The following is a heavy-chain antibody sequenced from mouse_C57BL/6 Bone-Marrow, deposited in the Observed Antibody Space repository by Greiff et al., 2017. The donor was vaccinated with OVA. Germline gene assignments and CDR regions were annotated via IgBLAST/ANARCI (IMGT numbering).Heavy chain of an antibody. Sequence: VQLQQSGAELVRPGTSVKMSCKASGYTFTNYWIGWAKQRPGHGLEWIGDIYPGGGYTKYNEKFKGKATLTADKSSSTAYMQFSSLTSDDSAIYYCARRGTYYSNYVAMDYWGQGTSVTVSS. CDR3: ARRGTYYSNYVAMDY. CDR1: GYTFTNYW. CDR2: IYPGGGYT. D-gene: IGHD2-5*01. V-gene: IGHV1-63*01. J-gene: IGHJ4*01.